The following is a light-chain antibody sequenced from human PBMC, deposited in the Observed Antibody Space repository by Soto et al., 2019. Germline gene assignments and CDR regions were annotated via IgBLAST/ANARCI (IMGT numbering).Light chain of an antibody. CDR1: SRDIGSYDF. CDR3: SSYTSVRGV. Sequence: QSALTQPPSASGSPGQSVTISCTGTSRDIGSYDFVAWYQQHPGKAPKLIIYEVTKRPSGVPDRFSGSKSGNTASLTVSGLQAEDEADYYCSSYTSVRGVFGGGTKLTVL. V-gene: IGLV2-8*01. CDR2: EVT. J-gene: IGLJ3*02.